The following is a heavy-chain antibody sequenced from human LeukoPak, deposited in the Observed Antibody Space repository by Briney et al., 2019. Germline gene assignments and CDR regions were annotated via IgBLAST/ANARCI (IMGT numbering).Heavy chain of an antibody. CDR2: MNPNSGNT. CDR3: ARMVEVRGSYYLDY. D-gene: IGHD1-26*01. Sequence: ASVKVSCKASGYTFTSYDINWVRQATGQGLEWMGWMNPNSGNTGYAQKFQGRVTMTRNTSISTAYMELSSLRSEDTAVYYCARMVEVRGSYYLDYWGQGTLVTVSS. V-gene: IGHV1-8*01. CDR1: GYTFTSYD. J-gene: IGHJ4*02.